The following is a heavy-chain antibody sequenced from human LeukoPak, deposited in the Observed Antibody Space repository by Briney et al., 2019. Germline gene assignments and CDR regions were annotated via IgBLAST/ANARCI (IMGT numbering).Heavy chain of an antibody. CDR2: ISYDGSNK. V-gene: IGHV3-30*04. Sequence: LGGSLRLSCAASGFTFSSSAMHWVRQAPGKGLEWVAVISYDGSNKYYADSVKGRFTISRDNSKNTLYLQMNSLRTEDTAVYYCARDPFWSGYFDYWGQGTLVTVSS. CDR1: GFTFSSSA. CDR3: ARDPFWSGYFDY. D-gene: IGHD3-3*01. J-gene: IGHJ4*02.